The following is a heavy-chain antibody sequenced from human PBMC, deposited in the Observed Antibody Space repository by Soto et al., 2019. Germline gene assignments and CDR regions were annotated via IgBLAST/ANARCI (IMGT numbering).Heavy chain of an antibody. J-gene: IGHJ5*02. CDR2: MYYNGNT. CDR1: GGSFTSTNYF. D-gene: IGHD3-22*01. V-gene: IGHV4-39*01. Sequence: SETLSLTCTVSGGSFTSTNYFWGWIRQPPGKGLEWIGYMYYNGNTFYSPSLKSRVTMSVDTSKRQFSLDLSSVTAADTAMYYCARLQIYDSRAAPTPIFPPWGRGAMVTLSS. CDR3: ARLQIYDSRAAPTPIFPP.